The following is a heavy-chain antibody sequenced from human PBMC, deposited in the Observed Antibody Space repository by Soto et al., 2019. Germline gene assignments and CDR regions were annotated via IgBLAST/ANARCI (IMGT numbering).Heavy chain of an antibody. D-gene: IGHD3-22*01. CDR2: ISSSGSYI. J-gene: IGHJ5*02. Sequence: EVQLVESGGGLVKPGGSLRLSCAASGFTFSSYSMGWVRQAPGKGLEWVAYISSSGSYIYCADSVKGRFTVSRDNAKKSVLLQMNSLRAEDTAVYYCARGGYDLISFDPWGQGTLVTVSS. CDR3: ARGGYDLISFDP. V-gene: IGHV3-21*01. CDR1: GFTFSSYS.